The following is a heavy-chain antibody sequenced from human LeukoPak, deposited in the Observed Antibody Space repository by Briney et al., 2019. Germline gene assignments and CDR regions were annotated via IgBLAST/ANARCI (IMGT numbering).Heavy chain of an antibody. D-gene: IGHD3-22*01. Sequence: GGSLRLSCVASGFTFDDYAMHWVRQAPGKGLEWVAGINWNSVSAVYADSLKGRLTISRDNAENSLFLQMNSLRAEDTALYYCARDLKIFDYDSSFDYWGQGTLVTVSS. J-gene: IGHJ4*02. CDR3: ARDLKIFDYDSSFDY. CDR1: GFTFDDYA. V-gene: IGHV3-9*01. CDR2: INWNSVSA.